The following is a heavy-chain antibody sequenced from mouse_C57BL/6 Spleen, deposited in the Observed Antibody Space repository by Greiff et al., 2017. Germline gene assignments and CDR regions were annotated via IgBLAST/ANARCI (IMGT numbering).Heavy chain of an antibody. J-gene: IGHJ4*01. CDR3: ARRRYPYYAMDY. Sequence: EVKLMESEGGLVQPGSSMKLSCTASGFTFRDYYMAWVRQVPEKGLEWVANINYDSSSTYYLDSLKSRFIISRDNAKNILYLQMSSLKSEDTATYYCARRRYPYYAMDYWGQGTSVTVSS. CDR1: GFTFRDYY. CDR2: INYDSSST. D-gene: IGHD1-1*01. V-gene: IGHV5-16*01.